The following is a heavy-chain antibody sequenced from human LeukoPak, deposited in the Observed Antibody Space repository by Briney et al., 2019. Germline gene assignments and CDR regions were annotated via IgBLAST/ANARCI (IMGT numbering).Heavy chain of an antibody. CDR3: ARGARYDSSGDNFDY. V-gene: IGHV1-18*01. CDR1: GYTFTSYG. J-gene: IGHJ4*02. Sequence: GASVKVSCKASGYTFTSYGISWVRQAPGQGLEWMGWISAYNGNTNYAQKLQGRVTMTTDTSTSTAYMELRSLRSDDTAVYYCARGARYDSSGDNFDYWGQGTLVTVSS. CDR2: ISAYNGNT. D-gene: IGHD3-22*01.